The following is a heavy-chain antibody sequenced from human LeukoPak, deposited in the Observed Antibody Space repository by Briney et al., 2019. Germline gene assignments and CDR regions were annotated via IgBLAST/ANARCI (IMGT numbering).Heavy chain of an antibody. CDR2: FDPEDGET. Sequence: GASVKVSCKVSGYTLTELSMHWVRQAPGKGLEWMGGFDPEDGETIYAQKFQGRVTMTEDTSTDTAYMELSSLRSEDTAVYYCATKSPTSLTVTTDAFDIWGQGTMVTVSS. V-gene: IGHV1-24*01. D-gene: IGHD4-17*01. CDR3: ATKSPTSLTVTTDAFDI. CDR1: GYTLTELS. J-gene: IGHJ3*02.